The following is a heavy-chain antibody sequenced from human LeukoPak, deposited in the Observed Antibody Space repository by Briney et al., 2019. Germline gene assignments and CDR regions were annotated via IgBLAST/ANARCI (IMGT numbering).Heavy chain of an antibody. CDR2: ISGSGGST. D-gene: IGHD6-25*01. CDR3: AKGGGRDAFDI. V-gene: IGHV3-23*01. Sequence: GGSLILSCAASGFTFSDYYMSWIRQAPGKGLEWVSAISGSGGSTYYADSVKGRFTISRDNSKNTLYLQMNSLRAEDTAVYYCAKGGGRDAFDIWGQGTMVTVSS. CDR1: GFTFSDYY. J-gene: IGHJ3*02.